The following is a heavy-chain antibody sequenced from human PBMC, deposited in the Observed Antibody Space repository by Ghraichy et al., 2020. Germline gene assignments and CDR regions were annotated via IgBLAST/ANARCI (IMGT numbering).Heavy chain of an antibody. CDR1: GFTFSSYG. Sequence: GGSLRLSCAASGFTFSSYGMHWVRQAPGKGLEWVAVISYDGSNKYYADSVKGRFTISRDNSKNTLYLQMNSLRAEDTAVYYCAKDLGRVCRDSSSLYWYFDLWGRGTLVTVSS. J-gene: IGHJ2*01. D-gene: IGHD6-13*01. V-gene: IGHV3-30*18. CDR3: AKDLGRVCRDSSSLYWYFDL. CDR2: ISYDGSNK.